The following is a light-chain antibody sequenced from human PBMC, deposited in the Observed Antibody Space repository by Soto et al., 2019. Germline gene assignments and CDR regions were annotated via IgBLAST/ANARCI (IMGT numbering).Light chain of an antibody. CDR1: QSIKMF. V-gene: IGKV1-39*01. CDR2: GAS. Sequence: DIEMTQSPSSLSAFVGDTVTIICRARQSIKMFLNWYQQKPGQAPKLLMHGASTLERGVPSRFSGSASGTEFVLTISNLQPEDFAIYFCPQSYRTPTFGQGTRLEIK. CDR3: PQSYRTPT. J-gene: IGKJ5*01.